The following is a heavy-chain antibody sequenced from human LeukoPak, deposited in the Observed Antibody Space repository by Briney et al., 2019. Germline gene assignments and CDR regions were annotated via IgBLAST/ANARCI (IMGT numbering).Heavy chain of an antibody. CDR3: VRNLAVAGTCFDS. V-gene: IGHV3-7*03. CDR1: GFTFRKYW. D-gene: IGHD6-19*01. CDR2: IKQDGSDR. J-gene: IGHJ4*02. Sequence: GGSLRLSCAASGFTFRKYWMSWVRQVPGTGLEWVANIKQDGSDRNYVTSVRGRFTISRDNAESSLYLQMNSLRAEDTAVYYCVRNLAVAGTCFDSWVQGTLVTVSS.